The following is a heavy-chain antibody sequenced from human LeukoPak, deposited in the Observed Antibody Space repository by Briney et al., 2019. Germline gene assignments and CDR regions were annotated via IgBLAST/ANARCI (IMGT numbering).Heavy chain of an antibody. J-gene: IGHJ2*01. D-gene: IGHD5-18*01. CDR1: GYTFTDYY. V-gene: IGHV1-8*02. CDR2: MSPDSGDT. CDR3: ARREEYSYGLSYWYFDL. Sequence: ASVKVSCKASGYTFTDYYINWVRQAPGQGLEWMGWMSPDSGDTGYAHKFQGRVTMTRNTSISTAYMELSSLRSEDTAVYYCARREEYSYGLSYWYFDLWGRGTLVTVSS.